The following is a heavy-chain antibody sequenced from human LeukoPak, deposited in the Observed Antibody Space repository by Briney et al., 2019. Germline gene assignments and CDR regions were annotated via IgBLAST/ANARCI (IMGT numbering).Heavy chain of an antibody. D-gene: IGHD3-3*01. V-gene: IGHV3-30*03. CDR3: TRYDSSRFDP. CDR2: IAYDGSRK. Sequence: GKSLRLSCAGSGFTFSGYGMHWVRQAPGKGLEWVTGIAYDGSRKHYADSVKGRFTISRDNSRNPMDLQMNSLRVEDTAVYHCTRYDSSRFDPWGQGTLVIVSS. CDR1: GFTFSGYG. J-gene: IGHJ5*02.